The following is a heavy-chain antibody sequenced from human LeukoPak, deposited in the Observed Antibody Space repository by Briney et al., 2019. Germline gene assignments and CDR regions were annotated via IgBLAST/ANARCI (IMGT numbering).Heavy chain of an antibody. Sequence: ASVKVSCKASGYTFTGYYMHWVRQAPGQGPEWMGWINPNNGGTIYAQRFQGRVTMTRDTSISAAYMELSRLRSDDTAVYYCARDLMTTVTTFVYGMDVWGHGTTVTVSS. D-gene: IGHD4-17*01. J-gene: IGHJ6*02. CDR2: INPNNGGT. CDR3: ARDLMTTVTTFVYGMDV. CDR1: GYTFTGYY. V-gene: IGHV1-2*02.